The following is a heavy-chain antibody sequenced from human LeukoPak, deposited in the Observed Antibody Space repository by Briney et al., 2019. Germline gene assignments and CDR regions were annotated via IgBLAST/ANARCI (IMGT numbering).Heavy chain of an antibody. CDR1: GFTFTNYW. V-gene: IGHV3-7*04. Sequence: GGSLRLSCAASGFTFTNYWMTWVRQAPGKGLELVANLNQDGSEKYYVDSVKGRFTISRDNAKTSLYLQMNSLRDEDTAVYYCATGIAAAGADYFDYWGQGTLVTVSS. J-gene: IGHJ4*02. D-gene: IGHD6-13*01. CDR2: LNQDGSEK. CDR3: ATGIAAAGADYFDY.